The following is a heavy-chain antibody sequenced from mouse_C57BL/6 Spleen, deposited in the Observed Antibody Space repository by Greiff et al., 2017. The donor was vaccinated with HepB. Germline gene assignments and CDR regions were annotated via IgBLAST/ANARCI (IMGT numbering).Heavy chain of an antibody. CDR1: GYTFTSYW. CDR2: IYPSDSET. J-gene: IGHJ3*01. Sequence: VQLQQSGAELVRPGSSVKLSCKASGYTFTSYWMDWVKQRPGQGLDWIGNIYPSDSETHYNQKFKDKATLTVDKSSSTAYMQLSSLTSEDSAVYYCARSGAYYSNYVFAYWGQGTLVTVSA. D-gene: IGHD2-5*01. CDR3: ARSGAYYSNYVFAY. V-gene: IGHV1-61*01.